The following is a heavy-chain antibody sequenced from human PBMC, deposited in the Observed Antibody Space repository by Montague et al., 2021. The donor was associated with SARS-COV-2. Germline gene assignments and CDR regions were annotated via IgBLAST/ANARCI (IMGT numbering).Heavy chain of an antibody. CDR1: GGSITDFTYY. V-gene: IGHV4-39*01. Sequence: SETLSLTCTVPGGSITDFTYYWGWNRPPPGKGLKWVVNNFHSGSSNSTPSLLIRITISVYTSRNELSLKVNSVTAAATAVYYCGRQKYDFRSGRFPDHFDSWGQGTLVTVSS. CDR2: NFHSGSS. CDR3: GRQKYDFRSGRFPDHFDS. J-gene: IGHJ4*02. D-gene: IGHD3-3*01.